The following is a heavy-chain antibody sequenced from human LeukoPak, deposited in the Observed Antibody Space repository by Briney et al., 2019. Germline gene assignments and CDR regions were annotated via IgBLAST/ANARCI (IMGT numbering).Heavy chain of an antibody. V-gene: IGHV1-69*13. Sequence: GASVKVSCKASGGTFNSNVISWVRQAPGQGLEWMGGIIPLFGRTNYAQKFQGRVTITADGSTSTAYLELSSLRSGDTAVYYCARSILTGITVNPFEYWGQGTPVTVSS. D-gene: IGHD3-9*01. CDR3: ARSILTGITVNPFEY. CDR2: IIPLFGRT. J-gene: IGHJ4*02. CDR1: GGTFNSNV.